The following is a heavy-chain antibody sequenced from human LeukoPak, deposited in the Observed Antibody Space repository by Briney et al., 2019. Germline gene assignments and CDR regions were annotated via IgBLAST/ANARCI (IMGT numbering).Heavy chain of an antibody. CDR1: GFTFSSYA. D-gene: IGHD1-7*01. Sequence: PGGSLRLSCAASGFTFSSYAMSWVRQAPGKGLEWVSSISSSSYIYYADSVKGRFTISRDNAKNSLYLQMNSLRAEDTAVYYCASASPKTGTYDYWGQGTLVTVSS. J-gene: IGHJ4*02. CDR2: ISSSSYI. CDR3: ASASPKTGTYDY. V-gene: IGHV3-21*01.